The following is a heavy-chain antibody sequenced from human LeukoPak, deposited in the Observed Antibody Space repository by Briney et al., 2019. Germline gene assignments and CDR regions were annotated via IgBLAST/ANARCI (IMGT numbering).Heavy chain of an antibody. CDR3: ARDGYSYGPTPPYY. D-gene: IGHD5-18*01. J-gene: IGHJ4*02. V-gene: IGHV3-33*08. CDR1: AFIFSGHW. Sequence: GGSLRLSCEGSAFIFSGHWMNWVRQAPGKGLEWVAVIWYDGSNKYYADSVKGRFTISRDNSKNTLYLQMNSLRAEDTAVYYCARDGYSYGPTPPYYWGQGTLDTVSS. CDR2: IWYDGSNK.